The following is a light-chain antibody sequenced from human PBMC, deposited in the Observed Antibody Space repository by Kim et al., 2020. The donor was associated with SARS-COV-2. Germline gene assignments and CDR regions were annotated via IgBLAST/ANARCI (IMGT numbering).Light chain of an antibody. J-gene: IGKJ1*01. Sequence: ASVGDRVTITCRASQSIRHYLSWYKQKPGQAPNLLIYAASTLRSGVPSRFSGSGSGTDFTLTISSLQLEDFATYYCQQSYTTPWTFGQGTKVEIK. V-gene: IGKV1-39*01. CDR1: QSIRHY. CDR3: QQSYTTPWT. CDR2: AAS.